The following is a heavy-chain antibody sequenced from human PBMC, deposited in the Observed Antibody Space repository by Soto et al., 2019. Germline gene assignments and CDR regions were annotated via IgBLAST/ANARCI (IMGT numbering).Heavy chain of an antibody. D-gene: IGHD3-3*01. CDR1: GFTFSTYA. J-gene: IGHJ5*02. Sequence: EVQLLESGGGLVQPGGSLRLSCAASGFTFSTYAMTWVRQAPGKGLEWVSGISGSGGSTYDADSVKGRFTISSDNSKNTLYLQMNSLRAEDTAVYYCAKRPLATVFGVAGNRFDPWGQGTLVTVSS. CDR2: ISGSGGST. CDR3: AKRPLATVFGVAGNRFDP. V-gene: IGHV3-23*01.